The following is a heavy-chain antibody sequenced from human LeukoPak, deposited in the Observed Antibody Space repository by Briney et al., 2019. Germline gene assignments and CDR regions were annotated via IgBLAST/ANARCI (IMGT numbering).Heavy chain of an antibody. D-gene: IGHD3-10*01. CDR3: ARGVRITMVRGVIKPPEFDY. Sequence: SETLSLTCAVYGGSFSGYYWSWIRQPPGKGLKWIGEINHSGSTNYNPSLKSRVTISVDTSKNQFSLKLSSVTAADTAVYYCARGVRITMVRGVIKPPEFDYWGQGTLVTVSS. CDR2: INHSGST. V-gene: IGHV4-34*01. CDR1: GGSFSGYY. J-gene: IGHJ4*02.